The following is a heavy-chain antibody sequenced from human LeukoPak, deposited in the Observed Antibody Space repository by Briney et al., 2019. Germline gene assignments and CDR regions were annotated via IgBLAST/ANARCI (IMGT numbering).Heavy chain of an antibody. CDR3: ARVRVAAAGPNWFDP. Sequence: GGSLRISCAASGFTFSSYSMNWVRQAPGKGLEWVSSISSSSSYIYYADSVKGRFTISRDNAKNSLYLQMNSLRAEDTAVYYCARVRVAAAGPNWFDPWGQGTLVTVSS. J-gene: IGHJ5*02. D-gene: IGHD6-13*01. V-gene: IGHV3-21*01. CDR2: ISSSSSYI. CDR1: GFTFSSYS.